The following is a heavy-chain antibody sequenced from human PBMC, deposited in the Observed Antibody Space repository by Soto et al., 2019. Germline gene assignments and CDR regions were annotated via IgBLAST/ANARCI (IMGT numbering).Heavy chain of an antibody. Sequence: ASVKVSCKASGYTFTSYAMHWVRQAPGQRLEWMGWINAGNGNTKYSQKFQGRVTITRDTSASTACMELSSLSSEDTAVYYCVRSVAVPAAPDYWGQGTLVTVSS. CDR2: INAGNGNT. V-gene: IGHV1-3*01. CDR3: VRSVAVPAAPDY. CDR1: GYTFTSYA. D-gene: IGHD2-2*01. J-gene: IGHJ4*02.